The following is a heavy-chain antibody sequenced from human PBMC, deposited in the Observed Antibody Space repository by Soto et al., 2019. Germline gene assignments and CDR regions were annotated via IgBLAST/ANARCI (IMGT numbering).Heavy chain of an antibody. D-gene: IGHD3-3*01. V-gene: IGHV4-59*12. CDR3: ATLTYYDFWSGYSPASFDY. CDR2: IYYSGST. CDR1: GGSISSYY. Sequence: SKTLSLTCTVSGGSISSYYWSWIRQPPGNGLEWIGQIYYSGSTNYNPSLKSRVTISVDKSKNQFSLKLSSVTAADTAVYYCATLTYYDFWSGYSPASFDYWGQGTLVTVS. J-gene: IGHJ4*02.